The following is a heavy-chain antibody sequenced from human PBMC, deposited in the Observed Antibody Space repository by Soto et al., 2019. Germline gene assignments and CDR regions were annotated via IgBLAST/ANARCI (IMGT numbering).Heavy chain of an antibody. D-gene: IGHD6-19*01. CDR1: GYTFTSYA. Sequence: QVQLVQSGAEVKKPGASVKVSCKASGYTFTSYAMHWVRQAPGQRLEWMGWINAGNGNTKYSQKFQGRVTITRDTSASTAYMELSSLRYEDTAVYYCAREGPKGQYSSGWVNFDYWGQGTLVTVSS. CDR3: AREGPKGQYSSGWVNFDY. V-gene: IGHV1-3*01. CDR2: INAGNGNT. J-gene: IGHJ4*02.